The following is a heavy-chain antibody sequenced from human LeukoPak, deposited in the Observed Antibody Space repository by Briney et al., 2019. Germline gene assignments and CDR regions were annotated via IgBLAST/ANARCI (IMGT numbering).Heavy chain of an antibody. CDR1: GGSISGDH. CDR2: IYYSGNN. V-gene: IGHV4-59*08. CDR3: ARRNDFDI. J-gene: IGHJ3*02. Sequence: SETLSLTCTVSGGSISGDHWNWIRQPPGKGLEWIGNIYYSGNNNYNPSLKSRVTISVDTSKNQFSLKLSSVTAADTAVYYCARRNDFDIWGQGTMVTVSS.